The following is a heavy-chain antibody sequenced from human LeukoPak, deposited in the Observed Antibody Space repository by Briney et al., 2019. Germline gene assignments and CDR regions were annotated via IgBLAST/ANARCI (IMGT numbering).Heavy chain of an antibody. CDR2: ISDSGDGT. Sequence: EGSLRLSCAASGFTFSSYAMSWVRQAPGKGLEWVSTISDSGDGTYYADSVKGRFTISRDNSKNTLYLQMNSLRAEDTAVYYCAKTRQFDYWGQGTLVTVSS. J-gene: IGHJ4*02. CDR1: GFTFSSYA. CDR3: AKTRQFDY. V-gene: IGHV3-23*01.